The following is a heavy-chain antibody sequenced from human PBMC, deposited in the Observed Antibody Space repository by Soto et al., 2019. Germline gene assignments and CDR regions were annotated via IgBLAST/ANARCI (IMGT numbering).Heavy chain of an antibody. CDR3: ARAHSSSWLYVMDV. CDR2: MNPNSGNT. D-gene: IGHD6-13*01. V-gene: IGHV1-8*01. Sequence: QGQLVQSGAEVKKPGASVKVSCKASGYTFTNYDINWVRHATGQGLEWMGWMNPNSGNTGYAQKFQGRVTMTRNISITTAYMELSSLRDEDTAVYYCARAHSSSWLYVMDVLGQGTTVTVSS. J-gene: IGHJ6*02. CDR1: GYTFTNYD.